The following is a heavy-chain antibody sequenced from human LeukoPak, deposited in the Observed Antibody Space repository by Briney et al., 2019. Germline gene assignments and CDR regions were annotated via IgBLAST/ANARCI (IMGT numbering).Heavy chain of an antibody. D-gene: IGHD2-2*01. V-gene: IGHV6-1*01. Sequence: SQTLTLTCAISGDSVSSNSVTWNWIRQSPSRGLEWLGRTYYRSTWYNDYAVSVGGRITVNPDTSKNQFSLHLNSVTPEDTAVYYCARRLTQYDCFDPWGQGILVTVSS. CDR3: ARRLTQYDCFDP. CDR1: GDSVSSNSVT. J-gene: IGHJ5*02. CDR2: TYYRSTWYN.